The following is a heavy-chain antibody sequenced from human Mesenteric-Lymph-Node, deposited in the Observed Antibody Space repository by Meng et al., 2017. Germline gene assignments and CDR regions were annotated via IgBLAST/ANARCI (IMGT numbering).Heavy chain of an antibody. V-gene: IGHV4-39*07. J-gene: IGHJ4*02. CDR3: ARVRGDTAMVMFVDY. Sequence: SETLSLTCTVSGGSISSSSYYWGWIRQPPGKGLEWIGSIYHSGSTYYNPSLKSRVTISVDTSKNQFSLKLSSVTAADTAVYYCARVRGDTAMVMFVDYWGQGTLVTVSS. D-gene: IGHD5-18*01. CDR2: IYHSGST. CDR1: GGSISSSSYY.